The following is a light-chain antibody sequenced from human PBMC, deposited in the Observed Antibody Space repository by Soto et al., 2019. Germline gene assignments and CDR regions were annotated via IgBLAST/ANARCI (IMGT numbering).Light chain of an antibody. J-gene: IGLJ2*01. CDR2: DVS. V-gene: IGLV2-14*03. Sequence: QSALTQPASVSGSPGQSITVSCTGTSSDVGGYNYVSWYQQHPGKAPKVMIYDVSKRPSGVSNRFSGSKSGNTASLTISGLQVEDAADYYCSSYTSGSTRVVFGGGTKLTVL. CDR3: SSYTSGSTRVV. CDR1: SSDVGGYNY.